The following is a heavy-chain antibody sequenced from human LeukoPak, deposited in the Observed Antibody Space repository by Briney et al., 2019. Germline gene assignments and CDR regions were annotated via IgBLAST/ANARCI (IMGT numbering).Heavy chain of an antibody. CDR2: IKGDGIST. V-gene: IGHV3-74*01. J-gene: IGHJ4*02. D-gene: IGHD3-3*01. CDR1: GFTFSSNW. CDR3: AKDHYWSIDY. Sequence: GGSLRLSCGASGFTFSSNWMHWVRHAPGQGLVWVSRIKGDGISTNYADSVKGRFTISRDIAKNTLYLQMNSLRAEDTGVYYCAKDHYWSIDYWGRGTLVTVSS.